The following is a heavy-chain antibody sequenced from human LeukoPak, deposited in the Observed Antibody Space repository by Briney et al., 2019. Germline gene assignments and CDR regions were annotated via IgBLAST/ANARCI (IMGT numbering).Heavy chain of an antibody. D-gene: IGHD3-22*01. CDR2: IKSKADAGTT. J-gene: IGHJ4*02. V-gene: IGHV3-15*01. CDR3: ATDGGSTGYYGRSDY. Sequence: GSLRLSCEASGFTLSSYVMGWVRQAPGKGLEWVGRIKSKADAGTTDYAAPVKGSFTISRDDSKNTLYLQMNSLKTEDTAVYYCATDGGSTGYYGRSDYWGQGTLVTVSS. CDR1: GFTLSSYV.